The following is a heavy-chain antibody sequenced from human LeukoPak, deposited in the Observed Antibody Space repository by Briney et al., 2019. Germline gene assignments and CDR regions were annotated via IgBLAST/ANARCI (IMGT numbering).Heavy chain of an antibody. Sequence: SETLPETLAGFGGSFSGYYWSWIRQPPGKGLEWIGEINHSGSTNYNPSLKSRVTISVDTTKNQFSLKLISVTAADTAVYYCARGLSSGYSYYDYYYRMADYCGGTTLTVSS. J-gene: IGHJ6*04. CDR2: INHSGST. CDR1: GGSFSGYY. CDR3: ARGLSSGYSYYDYYYRMAD. V-gene: IGHV4-34*01. D-gene: IGHD6-19*01.